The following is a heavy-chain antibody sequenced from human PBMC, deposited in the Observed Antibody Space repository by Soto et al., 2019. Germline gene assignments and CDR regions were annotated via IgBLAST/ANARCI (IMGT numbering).Heavy chain of an antibody. CDR2: IWSDGSNK. CDR1: GFTFSSYG. D-gene: IGHD5-18*01. J-gene: IGHJ4*02. Sequence: QVQLVESGGGVVQPGRSLRLSCEASGFTFSSYGMHWVRQAPGKGLEWVAVIWSDGSNKYYADTVKGRFTISRDNSKNSLYLQVNSLRAEDTAVYSCARDAAMDYFDYWGQGTLVTVSS. V-gene: IGHV3-33*01. CDR3: ARDAAMDYFDY.